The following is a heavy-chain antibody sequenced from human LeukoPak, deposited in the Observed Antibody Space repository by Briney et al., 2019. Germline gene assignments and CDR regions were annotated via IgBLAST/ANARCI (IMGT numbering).Heavy chain of an antibody. CDR3: VKDGMMVRGRGYFDY. CDR1: GFTFSSYA. J-gene: IGHJ4*02. D-gene: IGHD3-10*01. Sequence: PGGSLRLSCSASGFTFSSYAMHWVRQAPGKGLEYVSAISSNGGSTYYADSVKGRFTISRDNSKNTLYLQMSSLRAEDTAVYCCVKDGMMVRGRGYFDYWGQGTLVTVSS. CDR2: ISSNGGST. V-gene: IGHV3-64D*06.